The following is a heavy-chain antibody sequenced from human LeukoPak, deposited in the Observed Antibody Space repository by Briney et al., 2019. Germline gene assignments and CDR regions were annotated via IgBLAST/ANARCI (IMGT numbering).Heavy chain of an antibody. CDR3: ARDYYDSSGYYSGAFDY. Sequence: SVKVSCKASGYTFTSYAMHWVRQAPGQGLEWMGGIIPIFGTANYAQKFQGRVTITADESTSTAYMELSSLRSEDTAVYYCARDYYDSSGYYSGAFDYWGQGTLVTVSS. V-gene: IGHV1-69*13. J-gene: IGHJ4*02. CDR1: GYTFTSYA. CDR2: IIPIFGTA. D-gene: IGHD3-22*01.